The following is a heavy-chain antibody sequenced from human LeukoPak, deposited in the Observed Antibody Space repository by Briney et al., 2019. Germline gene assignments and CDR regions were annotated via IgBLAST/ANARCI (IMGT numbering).Heavy chain of an antibody. V-gene: IGHV3-30-3*01. Sequence: GSLRLSCAASGFTFSSYAMHWVRQAPGKGLEWVAVISYDGSNKYYADSVKGRFTISRDNSKNTLYLQMNSLRAEDTAVYYCARDRGTAMAYWGQGTLVTVSS. CDR2: ISYDGSNK. CDR3: ARDRGTAMAY. CDR1: GFTFSSYA. J-gene: IGHJ4*02. D-gene: IGHD5-18*01.